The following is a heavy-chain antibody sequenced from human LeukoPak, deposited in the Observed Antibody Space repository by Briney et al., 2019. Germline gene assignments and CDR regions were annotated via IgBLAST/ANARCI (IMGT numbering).Heavy chain of an antibody. CDR1: GGTFSSYA. D-gene: IGHD4-23*01. V-gene: IGHV1-69*13. CDR2: IIPIFGTA. J-gene: IGHJ3*02. Sequence: SVKVSCKASGGTFSSYAISWVRQAPGQGLEWMGGIIPIFGTANYAQKFQGRVTITADESTSTAYMELSSLRSEDTAVYYCAREIDDYGGNSGAFDIWGQGTMVTVSS. CDR3: AREIDDYGGNSGAFDI.